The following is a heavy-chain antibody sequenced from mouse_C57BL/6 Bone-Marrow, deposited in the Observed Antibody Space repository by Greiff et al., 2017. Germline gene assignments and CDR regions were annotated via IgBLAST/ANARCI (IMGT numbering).Heavy chain of an antibody. CDR3: ARDPFYYGRSDGYCDV. Sequence: EVQGVESGGDLVKPGGSLKLSCAASGFTFSSYGMSWVRQTPGKRLEWVATISRGGSYTYYQDSVKGRFTISRDNAKNTLYLQRSSLKSEDTAMYYGARDPFYYGRSDGYCDVWGTGTTVTVSS. CDR2: ISRGGSYT. CDR1: GFTFSSYG. D-gene: IGHD1-1*01. V-gene: IGHV5-6*01. J-gene: IGHJ1*03.